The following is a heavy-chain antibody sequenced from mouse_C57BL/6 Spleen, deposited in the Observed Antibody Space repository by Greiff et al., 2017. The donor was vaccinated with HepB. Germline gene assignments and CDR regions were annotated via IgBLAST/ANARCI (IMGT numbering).Heavy chain of an antibody. J-gene: IGHJ1*03. V-gene: IGHV1-18*01. Sequence: EVQLQQSGPELVKPGASMKIPCKASGYTFTDYNMDWVKQSHGKSLEWIGDINPNNGGTIYNQKFKGKATLTVDKSSSNAYMELRSLTSEDTAVYYCVRGGLYGNYVGYFDVWGTGTTVTVSS. CDR1: GYTFTDYN. CDR2: INPNNGGT. D-gene: IGHD2-1*01. CDR3: VRGGLYGNYVGYFDV.